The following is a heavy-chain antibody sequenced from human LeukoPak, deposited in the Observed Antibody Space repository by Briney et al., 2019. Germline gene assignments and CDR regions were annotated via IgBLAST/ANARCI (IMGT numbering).Heavy chain of an antibody. CDR1: GYTFTSYG. CDR2: ISAYNGNT. J-gene: IGHJ4*02. D-gene: IGHD3-9*01. CDR3: ARDSGHYDILTGYSFDY. Sequence: ASVKVSCKASGYTFTSYGISWVRQAPGQGLEWMGWISAYNGNTNYAQKLQGRVTMTTDTSTSTAYMELRSLRSDDTAVYYCARDSGHYDILTGYSFDYWGQGTLVTVSS. V-gene: IGHV1-18*01.